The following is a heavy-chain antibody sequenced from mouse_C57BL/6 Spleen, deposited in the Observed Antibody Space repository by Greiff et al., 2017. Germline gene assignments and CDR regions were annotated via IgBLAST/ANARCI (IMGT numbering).Heavy chain of an antibody. V-gene: IGHV5-17*01. Sequence: EVQGVESGGGLVKPGGSQKLSCAASGFTFSDYGMHWVRPAPEKGLERVAYIRSGSSTIYYADTVKGRFTISRDNAKNTLFRQLTSLWSEDTAMYYCARRTGGFDYWGQGTTLTVSS. CDR1: GFTFSDYG. CDR2: IRSGSSTI. CDR3: ARRTGGFDY. J-gene: IGHJ2*01.